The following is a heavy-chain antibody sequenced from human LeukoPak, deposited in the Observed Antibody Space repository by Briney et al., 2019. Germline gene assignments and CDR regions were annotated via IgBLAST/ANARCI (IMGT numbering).Heavy chain of an antibody. Sequence: SETLSLTCTVSGGSISSYYWSWIRQPAGKGLEWIGRIYTSGSINYNPSLKSRVTISVDTSKNQFSLKLSSVTAADTAIYYCARVAQYLVGASSTAFFEYWGQGTLVTVSS. CDR2: IYTSGSI. V-gene: IGHV4-4*07. D-gene: IGHD1-26*01. CDR1: GGSISSYY. CDR3: ARVAQYLVGASSTAFFEY. J-gene: IGHJ4*02.